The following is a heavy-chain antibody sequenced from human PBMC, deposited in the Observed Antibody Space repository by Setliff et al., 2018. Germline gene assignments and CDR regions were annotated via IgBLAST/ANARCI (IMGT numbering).Heavy chain of an antibody. Sequence: ASVKVSCKASGDTFTSYAISWVRQAPGKGLEWMGRIIHIFGTANYEQKFQGRVTITADKSTSTAYMQMSSLRSEDTAVYYCARAPSSTVINWFDPWGQGTLVTVSS. V-gene: IGHV1-69*06. D-gene: IGHD3-22*01. CDR3: ARAPSSTVINWFDP. CDR2: IIHIFGTA. CDR1: GDTFTSYA. J-gene: IGHJ5*02.